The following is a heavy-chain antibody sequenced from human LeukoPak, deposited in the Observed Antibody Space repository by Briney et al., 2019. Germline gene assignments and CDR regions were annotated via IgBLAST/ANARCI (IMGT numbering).Heavy chain of an antibody. Sequence: ASVKVSCKASGYTFTSYYMHWVRQAPGQGLEWMGIINPSGGSTSYAQKFQGRVTMTRDTSTSTVYMELSSLRSEDTAVYDCARATYYYDSSGYHNDYWGQGTLVTVSS. J-gene: IGHJ4*02. CDR1: GYTFTSYY. CDR2: INPSGGST. V-gene: IGHV1-46*01. D-gene: IGHD3-22*01. CDR3: ARATYYYDSSGYHNDY.